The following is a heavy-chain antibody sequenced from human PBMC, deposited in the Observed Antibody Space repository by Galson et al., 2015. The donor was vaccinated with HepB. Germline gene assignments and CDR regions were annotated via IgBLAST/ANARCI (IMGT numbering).Heavy chain of an antibody. CDR3: ARDLGETYYDFWSGYLSYYYMDV. CDR1: GYTFTSYY. J-gene: IGHJ6*03. D-gene: IGHD3-3*01. CDR2: INPSGGST. Sequence: SVKVSCKASGYTFTSYYMHWVRQAPGQGLEWMGIINPSGGSTSYAQKFQGRVTMTRDTSTSTVYMELSSLRSEDTAVYYCARDLGETYYDFWSGYLSYYYMDVWGKGTTVTVSS. V-gene: IGHV1-46*01.